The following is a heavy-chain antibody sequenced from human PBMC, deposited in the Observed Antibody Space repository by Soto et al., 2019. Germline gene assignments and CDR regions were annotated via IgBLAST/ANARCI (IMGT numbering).Heavy chain of an antibody. Sequence: SETLSLTCAVYAGSFSAYYWKWSWIRQSPGKGLEWIGEINHSGGTNYNPSLKSRVTISVDTSKNQFSLKLSSVTAADTAVYYCARARPYYDFWSGPLKTFDYWGQGTLVTVSS. CDR1: AGSFSAYY. V-gene: IGHV4-34*01. CDR3: ARARPYYDFWSGPLKTFDY. D-gene: IGHD3-3*01. CDR2: INHSGGT. J-gene: IGHJ4*02.